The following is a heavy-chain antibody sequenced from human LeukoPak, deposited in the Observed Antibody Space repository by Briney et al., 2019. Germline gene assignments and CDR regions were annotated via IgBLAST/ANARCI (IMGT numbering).Heavy chain of an antibody. V-gene: IGHV1-8*01. CDR1: GYTFATYG. J-gene: IGHJ6*03. CDR2: MNPNSGNT. D-gene: IGHD6-13*01. CDR3: ARAHSSSWYHTSYYYYMDV. Sequence: GASVKVSCKASGYTFATYGLTWVRQAPGQGLEWMGWMNPNSGNTGYAQKFQGRVTITRNTSISTAYMELSSLRSEDTAVYYCARAHSSSWYHTSYYYYMDVWGKGTTVTVSS.